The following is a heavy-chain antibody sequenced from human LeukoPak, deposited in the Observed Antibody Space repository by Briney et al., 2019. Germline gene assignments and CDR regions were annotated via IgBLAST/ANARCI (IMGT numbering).Heavy chain of an antibody. CDR3: ARGLITMVRGVMAY. J-gene: IGHJ4*02. D-gene: IGHD3-10*01. CDR2: ISSSGSTI. CDR1: GFTFSDYY. V-gene: IGHV3-11*04. Sequence: GGSLRLSCAASGFTFSDYYVGWIRQAPGKGLEWVSYISSSGSTIYYADSVKGRFTISRDNAKNSLYLQMNSLRAEDTAVYYCARGLITMVRGVMAYWGQGTLVTVSS.